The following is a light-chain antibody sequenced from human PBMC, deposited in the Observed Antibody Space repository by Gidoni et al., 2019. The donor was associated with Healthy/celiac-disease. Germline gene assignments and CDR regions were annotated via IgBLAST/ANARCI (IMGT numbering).Light chain of an antibody. CDR3: QSYDSSLSGYV. J-gene: IGLJ1*01. CDR2: GNS. Sequence: QSVLTQPPSVSGAPGQTVTISCTGSSSNIGAGYDVHWYQQLPGTAPKLLISGNSNRPSGVPDRFSGSKSGTSASLAITGRQAEDEADYYCQSYDSSLSGYVFGTGTKVTVL. CDR1: SSNIGAGYD. V-gene: IGLV1-40*01.